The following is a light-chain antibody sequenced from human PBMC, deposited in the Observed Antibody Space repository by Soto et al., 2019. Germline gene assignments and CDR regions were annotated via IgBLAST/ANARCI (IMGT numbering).Light chain of an antibody. CDR3: QHYNSYPCT. CDR2: KAS. Sequence: DIQNTASPSTLSGSVVYIFMITWQSIQTISRWLAWYQQQPGNAPKLLIYKASTLKSGVPSRFSGSGSGTEFTLTISSLQPGDYATYYCQHYNSYPCTFGQGTKVDIK. V-gene: IGKV1-5*03. CDR1: QTISRW. J-gene: IGKJ1*01.